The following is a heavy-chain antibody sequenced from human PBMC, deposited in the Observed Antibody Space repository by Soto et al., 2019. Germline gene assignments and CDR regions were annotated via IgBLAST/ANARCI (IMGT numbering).Heavy chain of an antibody. CDR2: ISPYSGYT. D-gene: IGHD2-2*01. J-gene: IGHJ4*02. Sequence: ASVKVSCKGFGYSFMKYGINWVRQAPGQGLEWVGWISPYSGYTHSAQKFHGRLTLTTDTAASTAYMELRILRSADTALYYCAREASVLIPAAQPSRFDSWGQGXLVTAPQ. V-gene: IGHV1-18*01. CDR1: GYSFMKYG. CDR3: AREASVLIPAAQPSRFDS.